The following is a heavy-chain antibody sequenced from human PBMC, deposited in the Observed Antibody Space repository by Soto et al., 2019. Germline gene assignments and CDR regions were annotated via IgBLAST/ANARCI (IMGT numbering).Heavy chain of an antibody. CDR1: GYTFTSYD. J-gene: IGHJ4*02. CDR3: ARGPPGIAAAVAHPSGY. V-gene: IGHV1-8*01. D-gene: IGHD6-13*01. CDR2: MNPNSGNT. Sequence: ASVKVSCKASGYTFTSYDINWVRQATGQGLEWMGWMNPNSGNTGYAQKFQGRVTMTRNTSISTAYMELSSLRSEDTAVYYCARGPPGIAAAVAHPSGYWGQGTLVTVSS.